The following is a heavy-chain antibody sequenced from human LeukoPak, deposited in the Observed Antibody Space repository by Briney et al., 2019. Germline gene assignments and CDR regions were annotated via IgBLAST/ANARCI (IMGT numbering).Heavy chain of an antibody. CDR2: IKEDGSER. CDR1: AFIFSGHW. J-gene: IGHJ4*02. CDR3: VRNLAVAGTCFDS. Sequence: GGSLRLSCEGSAFIFSGHWMNWVRQTPGKGLEWVASIKEDGSERQYVTSVRGRFTISRDNAESSLFLQMNSLRAEDTAVYYCVRNLAVAGTCFDSWGQGTLVTVSS. D-gene: IGHD6-19*01. V-gene: IGHV3-7*03.